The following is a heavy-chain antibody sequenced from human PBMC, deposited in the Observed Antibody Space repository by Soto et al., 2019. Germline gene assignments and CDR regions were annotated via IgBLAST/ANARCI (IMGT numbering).Heavy chain of an antibody. CDR2: IYHSGST. CDR3: ASRLGELSLYDY. Sequence: QLQLQESGSGLVKPSQTLSLTCAVSGGSISSGGYSWSWIRQPPGKGLEWIGYIYHSGSTYYNPSLKSRVTISVDRSKNQFSLKLSSVTAADTAVYYCASRLGELSLYDYWGQGTLVTVSS. V-gene: IGHV4-30-2*01. CDR1: GGSISSGGYS. D-gene: IGHD3-16*02. J-gene: IGHJ4*02.